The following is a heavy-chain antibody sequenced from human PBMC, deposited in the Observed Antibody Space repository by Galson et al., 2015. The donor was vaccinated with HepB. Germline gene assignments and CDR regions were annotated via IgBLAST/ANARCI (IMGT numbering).Heavy chain of an antibody. J-gene: IGHJ4*02. D-gene: IGHD3-16*01. CDR3: AKGRGMILESWFFDY. CDR2: IDNDVVTA. V-gene: IGHV3-23*01. Sequence: SLRLSCAASGFSFRIYAMNWVRQAPGKGLEWVSTIDNDVVTAFYADSVKGRFTISRDNSKNTVYLQMNNLRGEDTAVYYCAKGRGMILESWFFDYWGQGAPVTVSS. CDR1: GFSFRIYA.